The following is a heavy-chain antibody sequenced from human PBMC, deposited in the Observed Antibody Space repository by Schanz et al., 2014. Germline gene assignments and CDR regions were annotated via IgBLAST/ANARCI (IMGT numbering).Heavy chain of an antibody. CDR1: GFTFSSYS. J-gene: IGHJ3*02. D-gene: IGHD4-17*01. V-gene: IGHV3-23*04. Sequence: EVQLVESGGGLVQPGGSLRLSCAASGFTFSSYSMNWVRQAPGKGLLWVSAISGSGGSTYYADSVKGRFTISRDNSKNTLYLQMNSLRAEDTAVYYCARKMKLGVYGGKGHDSLDIWGQGTMVTVSS. CDR3: ARKMKLGVYGGKGHDSLDI. CDR2: ISGSGGST.